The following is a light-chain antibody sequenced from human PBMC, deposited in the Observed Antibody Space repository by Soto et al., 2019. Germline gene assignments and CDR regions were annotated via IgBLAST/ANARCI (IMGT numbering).Light chain of an antibody. CDR1: QDIGGS. J-gene: IGKJ1*01. CDR3: LQVYSFPRT. V-gene: IGKV1-12*01. Sequence: DIQMTQSPSSVSASVGDRITITCRASQDIGGSLAWFQQKPGKAPQYLIQAASILQSGVPSRFSGSGSGTEFILTINNLQPEDFASYFCLQVYSFPRTFGLGTKVDNK. CDR2: AAS.